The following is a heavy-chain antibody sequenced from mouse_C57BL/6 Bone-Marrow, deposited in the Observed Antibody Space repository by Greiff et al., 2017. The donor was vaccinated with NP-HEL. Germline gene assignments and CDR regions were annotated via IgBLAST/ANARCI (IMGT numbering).Heavy chain of an antibody. J-gene: IGHJ4*01. V-gene: IGHV3-8*01. D-gene: IGHD2-2*01. CDR2: ISYSGST. Sequence: EVQLQQSGPGLAKPSQTLSLTCSVTGYSITSDYWNWIRKFPGNNLEYMGYISYSGSTSYYPSLKSRISITRDTAKNQYYLQLNSVTTEDTATYYCARSPLWLRRNYYAMDYWGQGTSVTVSS. CDR1: GYSITSDY. CDR3: ARSPLWLRRNYYAMDY.